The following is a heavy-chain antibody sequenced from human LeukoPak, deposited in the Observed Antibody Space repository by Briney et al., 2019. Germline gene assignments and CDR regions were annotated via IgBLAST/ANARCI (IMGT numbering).Heavy chain of an antibody. J-gene: IGHJ4*02. D-gene: IGHD6-19*01. CDR2: ISPSSGTM. Sequence: GGSLRLSCAASGFTFSGYSMNWVRQAPGKGLEWVSYISPSSGTMYYADSVEGRFTISRDNARSSLYLHMNSLRDEDTAVYYCARGQQWLVRPSFDYWGQGTLVTVSS. CDR1: GFTFSGYS. V-gene: IGHV3-48*02. CDR3: ARGQQWLVRPSFDY.